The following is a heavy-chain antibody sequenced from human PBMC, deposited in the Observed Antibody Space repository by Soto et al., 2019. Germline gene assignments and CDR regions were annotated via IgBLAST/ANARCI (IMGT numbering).Heavy chain of an antibody. CDR2: ISWNSGSI. CDR3: AKALGGGTFHPFDI. V-gene: IGHV3-9*01. CDR1: GFTFDDYA. D-gene: IGHD2-15*01. Sequence: GGSLRLSCAASGFTFDDYAMHWVRQAPGKGLEWVSGISWNSGSIGYADSVKGRFTISRDNAKNSLYLQMNSLRAEDTALYYCAKALGGGTFHPFDIGGKGTMVTAS. J-gene: IGHJ3*02.